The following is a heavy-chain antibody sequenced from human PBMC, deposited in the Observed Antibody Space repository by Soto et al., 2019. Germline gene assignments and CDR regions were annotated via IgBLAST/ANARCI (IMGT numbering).Heavy chain of an antibody. CDR3: ARFPYSGYLYYFAF. CDR2: ISSSSSYI. J-gene: IGHJ4*02. Sequence: PGGSVRLSCAASGFTFSSYSMNWVRQAPGKGLEWVSSISSSSSYIYYADSVKGRFTISRDNAKNSLYLQMNSLRAEDTAVYYCARFPYSGYLYYFAFWGQRTLVTVSS. D-gene: IGHD6-25*01. CDR1: GFTFSSYS. V-gene: IGHV3-21*01.